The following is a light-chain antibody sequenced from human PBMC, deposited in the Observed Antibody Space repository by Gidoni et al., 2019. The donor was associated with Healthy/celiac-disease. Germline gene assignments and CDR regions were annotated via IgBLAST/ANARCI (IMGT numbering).Light chain of an antibody. CDR3: QQYGSSPMYT. J-gene: IGKJ2*01. CDR2: GAS. Sequence: EIVLTQSPGTLSLSPGERATLSCRASQSVSSSYLAWYQQKPGQAPRLLIYGASSRATGSPDRFSGSVSGTDFTLTISRLDPEDFAVYYCQQYGSSPMYTFXQXTKLXIK. V-gene: IGKV3-20*01. CDR1: QSVSSSY.